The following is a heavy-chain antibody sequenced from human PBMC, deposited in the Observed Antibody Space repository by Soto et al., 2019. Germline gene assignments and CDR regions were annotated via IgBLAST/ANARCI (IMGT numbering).Heavy chain of an antibody. CDR1: GFTVSSNY. J-gene: IGHJ4*02. Sequence: EVQLVESGGGLVQPGGSLRLSCAASGFTVSSNYMSWVRQAPGKGLEWVSVIYSGGSTYYADSVKGRFTISRDTSKNTLYLQMNSLRAEDTAVYYCASPRTYGSGSLSYWGQGTLVTVSS. D-gene: IGHD3-10*01. CDR3: ASPRTYGSGSLSY. V-gene: IGHV3-66*01. CDR2: IYSGGST.